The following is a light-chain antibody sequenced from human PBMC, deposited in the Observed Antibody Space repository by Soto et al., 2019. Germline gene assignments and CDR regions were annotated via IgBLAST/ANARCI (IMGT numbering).Light chain of an antibody. CDR1: QSVSSNF. J-gene: IGKJ4*02. CDR2: GAS. Sequence: EIVLTQSPGTLSLSPGERTTLSCRASQSVSSNFLDWYQQKPGQAPRLLIYGASSRATGIPARFSGSGSGTDFTLTISSLEPEDFAVYFCQQRSSWPLTFGGGTKVDIK. V-gene: IGKV3D-20*02. CDR3: QQRSSWPLT.